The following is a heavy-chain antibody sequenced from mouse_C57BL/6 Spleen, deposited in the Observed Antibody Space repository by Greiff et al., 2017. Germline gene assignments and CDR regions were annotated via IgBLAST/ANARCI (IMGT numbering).Heavy chain of an antibody. CDR2: ISSGSSTI. V-gene: IGHV5-17*01. CDR3: ANLLPAY. CDR1: GFTFSDYG. J-gene: IGHJ3*01. Sequence: EVMLVESGGGLVKPGGSLKLSCAASGFTFSDYGMHWVRQAPEKGLEWVAYISSGSSTIYYADTVKGRFTISRYNAKNTLFLQMTSLRSADTAMYYCANLLPAYWGQGTLVTVSA. D-gene: IGHD1-1*01.